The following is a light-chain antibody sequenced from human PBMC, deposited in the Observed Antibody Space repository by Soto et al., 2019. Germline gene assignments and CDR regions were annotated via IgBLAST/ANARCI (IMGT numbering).Light chain of an antibody. Sequence: EIVLTQSPGTLSLSPGERATLSCRASQSITNNYLAWYQQKPGRAHRLLIYGASSLQSGVPSRFSGSGSGTDFTLTISSLLPEDFATYYCQQSYSTPLSFGGGTKVDIK. V-gene: IGKV3-20*01. CDR1: QSITNNY. CDR2: GAS. CDR3: QQSYSTPLS. J-gene: IGKJ4*01.